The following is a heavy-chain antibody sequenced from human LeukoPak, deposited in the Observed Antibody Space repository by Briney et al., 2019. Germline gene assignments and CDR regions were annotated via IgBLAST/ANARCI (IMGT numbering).Heavy chain of an antibody. J-gene: IGHJ4*02. CDR1: GDSLSSHY. V-gene: IGHV4-59*08. Sequence: SETLSLTCTVSGDSLSSHYWSWIRQPPGKGLEWIGYIYGSGSTHYDPSLRSRVTISEDTSKNQFSLKLTSVTAADTAVYYCARNAGWYSHDSWGQGTLVTVS. CDR2: IYGSGST. D-gene: IGHD6-19*01. CDR3: ARNAGWYSHDS.